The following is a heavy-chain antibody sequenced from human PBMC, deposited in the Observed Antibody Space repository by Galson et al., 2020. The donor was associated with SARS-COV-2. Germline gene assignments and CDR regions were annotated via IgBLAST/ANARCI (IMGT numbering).Heavy chain of an antibody. CDR1: GFTVSSKY. Sequence: QAGGSLRLSCAASGFTVSSKYMNWVRQAPGKGLEWVSAIYSDGGKAFADSVKGRFTISRDNSKNTVYLQMNSLRAEDTAVYYCARATMVTYSRYYFDHWGQGTLVTVSS. J-gene: IGHJ4*02. CDR3: ARATMVTYSRYYFDH. D-gene: IGHD4-17*01. V-gene: IGHV3-53*01. CDR2: IYSDGGK.